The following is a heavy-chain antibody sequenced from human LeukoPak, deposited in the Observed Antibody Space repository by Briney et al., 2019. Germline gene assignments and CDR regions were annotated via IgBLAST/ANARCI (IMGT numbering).Heavy chain of an antibody. CDR2: IWSDGSNK. D-gene: IGHD4-11*01. J-gene: IGHJ4*02. Sequence: GGSLRLSCAASGFTFSHYGMHWVRQAPGRGLEWVAVIWSDGSNKFYADSVKGRFTISRDNSQNTVDLHMDILRAEDTAVYYCAKDAQRGFDYSNSLEYWGQGTLVTVS. CDR3: AKDAQRGFDYSNSLEY. V-gene: IGHV3-33*06. CDR1: GFTFSHYG.